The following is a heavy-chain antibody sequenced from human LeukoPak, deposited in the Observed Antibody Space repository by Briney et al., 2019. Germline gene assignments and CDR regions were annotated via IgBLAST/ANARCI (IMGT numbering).Heavy chain of an antibody. CDR1: GFTFSSYW. Sequence: GGSLRLSCAASGFTFSSYWMSWVRQAPGKGLEWVANIKQDGSEKYYVDSVKGRFTISRDNAKNSLYLKMNSLRAEDTAVYYCARDGGSGYDFAFDIWGQGTMVTVSS. V-gene: IGHV3-7*04. CDR3: ARDGGSGYDFAFDI. D-gene: IGHD5-12*01. CDR2: IKQDGSEK. J-gene: IGHJ3*02.